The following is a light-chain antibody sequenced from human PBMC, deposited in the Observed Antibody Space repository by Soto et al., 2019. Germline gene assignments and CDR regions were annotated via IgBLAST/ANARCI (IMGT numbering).Light chain of an antibody. CDR3: CSYAGSSTVV. V-gene: IGLV2-23*02. CDR1: SSDVGSYNL. J-gene: IGLJ2*01. CDR2: EDS. Sequence: QSALTQPASVSGSPGQSITISCTGTSSDVGSYNLVSWYQQHPGIAPKLMIYEDSKRPSGVSNRFSGSKSGNTASLTISGLQAEDEADYYCCSYAGSSTVVFCGGTKLTVL.